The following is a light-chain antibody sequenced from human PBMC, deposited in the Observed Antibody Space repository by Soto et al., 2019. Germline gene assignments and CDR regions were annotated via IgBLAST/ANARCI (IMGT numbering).Light chain of an antibody. CDR3: QQTLSVPRT. CDR1: QNIRTY. CDR2: AAS. V-gene: IGKV1-39*01. J-gene: IGKJ1*01. Sequence: DIQMTQSPRXLSASVGDRVTITCRASQNIRTYLTWYQQKPGKGPTVLIYAASTLQRGVPSRFSGSTTGTDFTLTITGLQPEDSATYYCQQTLSVPRTFGLGTKVDIK.